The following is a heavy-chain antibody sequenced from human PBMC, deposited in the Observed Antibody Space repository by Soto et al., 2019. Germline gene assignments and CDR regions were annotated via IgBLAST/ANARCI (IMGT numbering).Heavy chain of an antibody. J-gene: IGHJ5*02. V-gene: IGHV4-34*01. CDR3: AGVNCSGGSCPVSP. D-gene: IGHD2-15*01. CDR1: GGSFSGYY. Sequence: SETLSLTCAVYGGSFSGYYWSWIRQPPGKGLEWIGEINHSGSTNYDTSLKSRVTISVDTSKNQLSLKLSSVTAADTAVYYCAGVNCSGGSCPVSPWGQGTLVTVSS. CDR2: INHSGST.